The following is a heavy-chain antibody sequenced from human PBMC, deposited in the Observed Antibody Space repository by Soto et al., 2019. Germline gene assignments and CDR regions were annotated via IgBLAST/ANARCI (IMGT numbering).Heavy chain of an antibody. J-gene: IGHJ4*02. Sequence: SETLSLTCTVSGGSVSNSNYYWGGIRQSPGKGLEWIGSVYYRGRSYSKSSVKSRVTISVDTSKNQFSLNLNSVTASDTAVYFCVSQRTSVLTQAYFDYWGPGALVTVS. V-gene: IGHV4-39*01. CDR1: GGSVSNSNYY. CDR2: VYYRGRS. CDR3: VSQRTSVLTQAYFDY. D-gene: IGHD2-8*01.